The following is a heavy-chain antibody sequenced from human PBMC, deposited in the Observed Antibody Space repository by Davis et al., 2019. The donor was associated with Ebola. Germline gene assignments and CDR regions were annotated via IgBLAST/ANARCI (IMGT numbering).Heavy chain of an antibody. Sequence: PSETLSLTCTVSGGSISSSSYYWGWIRQPPGKGLEWIGSIYYSGSTNYNPSLKSRVTISVDTSKNQFSLKLSSVTAADTAVYYCARRGVATIVPDLSGRGTLVTVSS. CDR3: ARRGVATIVPDL. CDR1: GGSISSSSYY. D-gene: IGHD5-24*01. V-gene: IGHV4-39*07. CDR2: IYYSGST. J-gene: IGHJ2*01.